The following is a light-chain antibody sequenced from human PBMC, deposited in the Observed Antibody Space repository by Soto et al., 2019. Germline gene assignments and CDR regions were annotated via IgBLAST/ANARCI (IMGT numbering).Light chain of an antibody. V-gene: IGLV2-11*01. J-gene: IGLJ2*01. CDR1: SSNVGGYYY. CDR3: CSYAGSYTLV. Sequence: QSVLTQPRSVSGSPGQTVTISCTGTSSNVGGYYYVSWYQQHPGTAPKLMIYDDSKRPSGVPDRFAGSKSGNTASLTISGLQAEDEAYYYCCSYAGSYTLVFGGGTKLTVL. CDR2: DDS.